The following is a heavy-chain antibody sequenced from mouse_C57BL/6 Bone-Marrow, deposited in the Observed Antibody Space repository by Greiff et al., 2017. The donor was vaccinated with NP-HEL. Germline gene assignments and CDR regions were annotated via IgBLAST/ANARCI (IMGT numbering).Heavy chain of an antibody. D-gene: IGHD2-4*01. V-gene: IGHV3-6*01. Sequence: ESGPGLVKPSQSLSLTCSVTGYSITSGYYWNWIRQFPGNKLEWMGYISYDGSNNYNPSLKNRISITRDTSKNQFFLKLNSVTTEDTATYYCASEDYDWYFDVWGTGTTVTVSS. J-gene: IGHJ1*03. CDR1: GYSITSGYY. CDR2: ISYDGSN. CDR3: ASEDYDWYFDV.